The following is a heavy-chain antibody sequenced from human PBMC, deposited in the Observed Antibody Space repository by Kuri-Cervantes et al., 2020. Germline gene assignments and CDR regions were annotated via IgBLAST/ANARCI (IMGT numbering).Heavy chain of an antibody. D-gene: IGHD6-13*01. CDR3: ARDRASRWYYYYMDV. Sequence: GGSLRLSCAASGFPFSSYSMNWVRQAPEKGLEWVSSISSSSYIYYADSVKGRFTISRDNAKNSLYLQMNSLRAEDTAVYYCARDRASRWYYYYMDVWGKGTTVTVSS. CDR1: GFPFSSYS. CDR2: ISSSSYI. J-gene: IGHJ6*03. V-gene: IGHV3-21*01.